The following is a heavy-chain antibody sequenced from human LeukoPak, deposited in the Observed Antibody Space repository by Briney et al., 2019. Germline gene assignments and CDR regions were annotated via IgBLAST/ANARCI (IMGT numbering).Heavy chain of an antibody. D-gene: IGHD3-22*01. V-gene: IGHV3-23*01. Sequence: GGSLRLSCAASGLTFSSYAMSWVRQAPGKGLAWVSAISGSGGSTYYADSVKGRFTISRDNSKNTLYLQMNSLRAEDTAVYYCAKDRRTYYYDSSGPYDAFDIWGQGTMVTVSS. CDR1: GLTFSSYA. CDR2: ISGSGGST. J-gene: IGHJ3*02. CDR3: AKDRRTYYYDSSGPYDAFDI.